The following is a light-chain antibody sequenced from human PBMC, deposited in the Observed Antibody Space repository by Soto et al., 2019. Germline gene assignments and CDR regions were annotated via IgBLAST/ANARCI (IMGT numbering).Light chain of an antibody. V-gene: IGLV2-23*01. CDR1: SSDDGSYNV. CDR2: EGS. J-gene: IGLJ1*01. Sequence: QSALTQPASVSGSPGQSITISCTGTSSDDGSYNVVSWYQQHPGKAPKLMIYEGSKRPSGVSNRFSGSKSGNTASLTISGLQAEDEADYYCCSYAGSSTYVFGTGTKLTVL. CDR3: CSYAGSSTYV.